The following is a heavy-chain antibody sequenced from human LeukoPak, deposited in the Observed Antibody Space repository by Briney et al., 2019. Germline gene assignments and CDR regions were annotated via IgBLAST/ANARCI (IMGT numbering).Heavy chain of an antibody. V-gene: IGHV3-23*01. D-gene: IGHD3-22*01. CDR1: GFTFSSYA. J-gene: IGHJ4*02. CDR2: ISGSGGST. CDR3: AKGTGTYYYDSSGYPTTFDY. Sequence: GGSLRLSCAASGFTFSSYAMSWVRQAPGXXXXWVSAISGSGGSTYYADSVKGRFTISRDNSKNTLYLQMNSLRAEDTAVYYCAKGTGTYYYDSSGYPTTFDYWGQGTLVTVSS.